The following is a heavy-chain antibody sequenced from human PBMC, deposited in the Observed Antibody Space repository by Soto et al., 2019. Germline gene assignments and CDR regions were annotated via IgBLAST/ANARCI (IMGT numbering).Heavy chain of an antibody. CDR1: GGSISSSSYY. CDR2: IYYSGST. Sequence: PSETLSLTCTVSGGSISSSSYYWGWIRQPPGKGLEWIGSIYYSGSTYYNPSLKSRVTISVDTSKNQLSLKLSSVTAADTAVYYCARSMGYYYYGMDVWGQGTTVTVS. D-gene: IGHD2-8*01. CDR3: ARSMGYYYYGMDV. V-gene: IGHV4-39*01. J-gene: IGHJ6*02.